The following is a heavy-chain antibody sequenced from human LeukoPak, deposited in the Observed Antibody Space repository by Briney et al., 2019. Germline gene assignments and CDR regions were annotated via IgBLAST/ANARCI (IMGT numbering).Heavy chain of an antibody. CDR2: IWYDGSNK. J-gene: IGHJ3*02. V-gene: IGHV3-33*01. CDR1: GFTFSSYG. D-gene: IGHD2-2*02. CDR3: ARGGEYCSSTTCYKPHDAFDI. Sequence: PGGSLRLSCAASGFTFSSYGMHWVRQAPGKGLEWVAVIWYDGSNKYYEDSVKGRFTISRDNSKNTLYLQMNSLRAEDTAVYYCARGGEYCSSTTCYKPHDAFDIWGQGTMVTVSS.